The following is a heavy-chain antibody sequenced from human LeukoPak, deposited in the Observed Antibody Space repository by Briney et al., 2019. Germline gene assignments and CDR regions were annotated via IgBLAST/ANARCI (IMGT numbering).Heavy chain of an antibody. J-gene: IGHJ4*02. CDR3: ARDEPGRSWYN. CDR1: GFTFSDYH. Sequence: GGSLRLSCAASGFTFSDYHMSWVRQAPGKGLELVSAIVGSSTHYADSVKGRFTISRDNSKNTLYLQMNSLRAEDTAVYYCARDEPGRSWYNWGQGTLVTVSS. V-gene: IGHV3-23*01. CDR2: IVGSST. D-gene: IGHD6-13*01.